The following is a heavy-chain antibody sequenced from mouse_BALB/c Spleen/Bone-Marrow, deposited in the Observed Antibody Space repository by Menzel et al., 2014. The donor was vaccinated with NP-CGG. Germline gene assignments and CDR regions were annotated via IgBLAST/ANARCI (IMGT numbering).Heavy chain of an antibody. Sequence: DLVKPGASVKLSCKASGYTFTSYWINWVKQRPGQGLEWIGRIAPGSGNIYYNEMFKVKATLTVVASSSTAYIQLSSLSSEDSAVYFCARSYYVSSPYAMDYWGQRTSVTVSS. CDR2: IAPGSGNI. V-gene: IGHV1S41*01. J-gene: IGHJ4*01. D-gene: IGHD1-1*01. CDR1: GYTFTSYW. CDR3: ARSYYVSSPYAMDY.